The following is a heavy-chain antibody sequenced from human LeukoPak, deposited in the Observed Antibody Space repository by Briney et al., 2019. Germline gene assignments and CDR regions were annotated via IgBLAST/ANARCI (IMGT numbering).Heavy chain of an antibody. V-gene: IGHV3-23*01. CDR3: ASPFPIVVVPAASYNWFDP. D-gene: IGHD2-2*01. Sequence: PGGSLRLSCAASGFTFSSYAMSWVRQAPGKGLEWVSAISGSGGSTYYADSVKGRFTISRDNSKNTLYLQMNSLRAEDTAVYCCASPFPIVVVPAASYNWFDPWGQGTLVTVSS. CDR2: ISGSGGST. CDR1: GFTFSSYA. J-gene: IGHJ5*02.